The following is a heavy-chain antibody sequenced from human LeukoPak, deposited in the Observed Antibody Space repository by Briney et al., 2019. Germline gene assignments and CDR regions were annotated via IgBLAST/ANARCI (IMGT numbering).Heavy chain of an antibody. Sequence: PSETLSLTCSVSSGSISRSYYYWGWLRQPPGKGLEWIGSVYYSGKIFYSPSLKSRVTISVDTSKNHFSLRLNSVTAADTAVYFCARHEHKAVAGDTWGQGTLVTVSS. CDR1: SGSISRSYYY. V-gene: IGHV4-39*01. CDR2: VYYSGKI. CDR3: ARHEHKAVAGDT. D-gene: IGHD6-19*01. J-gene: IGHJ5*02.